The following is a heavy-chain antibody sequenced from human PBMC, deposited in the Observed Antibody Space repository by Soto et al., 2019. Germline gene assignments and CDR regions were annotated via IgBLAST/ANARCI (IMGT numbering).Heavy chain of an antibody. CDR2: ISGSGGST. Sequence: SLRLSCAASGFTFSSYAMSWVRQAPGKGLEWVSAISGSGGSTYYADSVKGRFTISRDNSKNTLYLQMNSLRAEDTAVYYCAKDKTYDFWSGSSRGMDVWGQGTTVTVSS. J-gene: IGHJ6*02. CDR1: GFTFSSYA. D-gene: IGHD3-3*01. V-gene: IGHV3-23*01. CDR3: AKDKTYDFWSGSSRGMDV.